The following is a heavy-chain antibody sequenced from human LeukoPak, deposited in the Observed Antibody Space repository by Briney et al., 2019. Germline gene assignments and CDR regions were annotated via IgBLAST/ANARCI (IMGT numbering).Heavy chain of an antibody. J-gene: IGHJ4*02. CDR1: GFTFSSYS. Sequence: PGGSLRLSCAASGFTFSSYSMNWVRQAPGKGLEWVSSISSSSSYIYYADSVKGRFTISRDNAKNSLYLQMNSLRAEDTAVYYCARDSVNSGWLRFLEWSTPTFDYWGQGTLVTVSS. CDR2: ISSSSSYI. CDR3: ARDSVNSGWLRFLEWSTPTFDY. V-gene: IGHV3-21*01. D-gene: IGHD3-3*01.